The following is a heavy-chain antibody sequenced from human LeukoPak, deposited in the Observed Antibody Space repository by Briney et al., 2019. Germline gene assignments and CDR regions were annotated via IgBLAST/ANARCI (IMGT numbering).Heavy chain of an antibody. Sequence: PGESLKISCKGSGYRFPSFWIGWVRQMPGKGLEWMGIIFPGDSDTRYSPSFQGQVTISADKSITTAYLQWSSLKASDSAMYYCARDSSGYYEFDYGGQGTLVTVSS. CDR2: IFPGDSDT. D-gene: IGHD3-22*01. CDR3: ARDSSGYYEFDY. CDR1: GYRFPSFW. J-gene: IGHJ4*02. V-gene: IGHV5-51*01.